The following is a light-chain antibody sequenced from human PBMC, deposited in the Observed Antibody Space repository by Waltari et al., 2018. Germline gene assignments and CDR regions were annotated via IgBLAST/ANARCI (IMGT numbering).Light chain of an antibody. CDR1: SLSTSY. Sequence: SSELTQDPAVSVALGQTVRITCQGASLSTSYASWYQQKSGQAPILVLFGKTKRPSRIPDRFSGYNSESTTSLTITGAQAEDEADYYCSSRDSSASHVLFAGGTKVTVL. V-gene: IGLV3-19*01. CDR2: GKT. CDR3: SSRDSSASHVL. J-gene: IGLJ2*01.